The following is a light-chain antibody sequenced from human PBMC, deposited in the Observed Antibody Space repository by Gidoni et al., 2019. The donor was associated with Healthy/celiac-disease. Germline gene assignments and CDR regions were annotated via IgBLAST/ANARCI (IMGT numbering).Light chain of an antibody. CDR3: QAWDSSTV. V-gene: IGLV3-1*01. Sequence: SYALTQPPSVSVSPGQTASITCSGVKLGDKYACWYQQKPGQSPVLVIYQDNKRPSGIPERFSGANSGNTATMTISGTQAMDEADYYWQAWDSSTVFGGGTKLTVL. J-gene: IGLJ2*01. CDR1: KLGDKY. CDR2: QDN.